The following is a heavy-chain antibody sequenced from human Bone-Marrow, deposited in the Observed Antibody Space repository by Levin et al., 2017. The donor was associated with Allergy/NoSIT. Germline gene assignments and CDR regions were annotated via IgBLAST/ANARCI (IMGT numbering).Heavy chain of an antibody. CDR2: ISANGDRT. CDR1: GFALGTYP. V-gene: IGHV3-23*01. Sequence: QPGGSLRLSCAASGFALGTYPMSWVRQAPGRGLEWVSSISANGDRTYHADSVEGRFTVSRDNSKNTVYLQMKSLRVEDTAMYFCAKLTPAASAADYWGQGTLVTVSS. D-gene: IGHD6-25*01. J-gene: IGHJ4*02. CDR3: AKLTPAASAADY.